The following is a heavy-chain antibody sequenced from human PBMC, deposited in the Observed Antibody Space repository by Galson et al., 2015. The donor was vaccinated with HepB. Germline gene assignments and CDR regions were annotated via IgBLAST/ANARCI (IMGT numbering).Heavy chain of an antibody. Sequence: SVKVSCKASGGTFSSYAISWVRQAPGQGLEWMGGIIPIFGTANYAQKFQGRVTITADESTSTAYMELSSLRSEDTAVYYCARGRGSKIAALHNYYYYMDVWGKGTTVTVSS. J-gene: IGHJ6*03. CDR1: GGTFSSYA. D-gene: IGHD6-25*01. CDR2: IIPIFGTA. V-gene: IGHV1-69*13. CDR3: ARGRGSKIAALHNYYYYMDV.